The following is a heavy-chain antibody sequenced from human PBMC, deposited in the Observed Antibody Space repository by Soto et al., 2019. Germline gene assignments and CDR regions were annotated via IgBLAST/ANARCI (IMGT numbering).Heavy chain of an antibody. CDR3: ARVRGGSSGGRVV. CDR1: GGSISSYY. J-gene: IGHJ6*02. V-gene: IGHV4-59*01. Sequence: SETLSLTCTVSGGSISSYYWSWIRQPPGKGLEWIGYIYYSGSTNYNPSLKSRVTISVDTSKNQFPLRLSSVTAADTAVYYCARVRGGSSGGRVVWGQGTTVTVSS. CDR2: IYYSGST. D-gene: IGHD6-6*01.